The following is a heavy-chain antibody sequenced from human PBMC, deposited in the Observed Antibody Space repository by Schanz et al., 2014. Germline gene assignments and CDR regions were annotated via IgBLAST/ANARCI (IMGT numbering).Heavy chain of an antibody. J-gene: IGHJ6*03. Sequence: VQSVHSGTEVQKLGASVKVSCQTSGYTFTAYGINWVRQAPGQGLEWIGWISAQTGDTRYAQKMQGRVTMTRDVSSTTAFLELRSLRYDDTAVYYCAGTYCSSTSCYTGYYYMDVWGQGTTVTVSS. CDR2: ISAQTGDT. D-gene: IGHD2-2*02. V-gene: IGHV1-18*01. CDR1: GYTFTAYG. CDR3: AGTYCSSTSCYTGYYYMDV.